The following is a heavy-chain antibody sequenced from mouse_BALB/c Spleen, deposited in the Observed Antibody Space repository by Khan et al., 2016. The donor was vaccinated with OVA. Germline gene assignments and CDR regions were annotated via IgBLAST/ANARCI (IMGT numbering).Heavy chain of an antibody. CDR3: ARPPYYSYTLDH. J-gene: IGHJ4*01. D-gene: IGHD2-10*01. CDR2: INTYTGEP. CDR1: GYTFRNYG. V-gene: IGHV9-3-1*01. Sequence: QIQLVQSGPELKKPGETVKISCKASGYTFRNYGMNWVKQSPGKALKWMGWINTYTGEPTYADDFKGRFAFSLETSASIAYLQITHLKNDDTATYFCARPPYYSYTLDHWGQGTSGTVSS.